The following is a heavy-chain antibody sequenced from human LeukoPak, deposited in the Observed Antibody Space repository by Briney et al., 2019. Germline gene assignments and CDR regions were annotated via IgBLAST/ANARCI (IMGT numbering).Heavy chain of an antibody. D-gene: IGHD1-1*01. CDR1: GFTFSSYS. Sequence: GGSLRLSCAASGFTFSSYSMNWVRQAPGKGLEWVSVIYSGGSTYYADSVKGRFTISRDNSKNTLYFQMNTLKAEDTAVYYCARDLGTDAFDIWGQGTKVTVSS. CDR2: IYSGGST. CDR3: ARDLGTDAFDI. J-gene: IGHJ3*02. V-gene: IGHV3-53*01.